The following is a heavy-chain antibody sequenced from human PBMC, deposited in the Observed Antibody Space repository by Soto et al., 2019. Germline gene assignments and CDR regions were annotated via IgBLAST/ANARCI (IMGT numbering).Heavy chain of an antibody. J-gene: IGHJ5*02. CDR2: IYYSGST. D-gene: IGHD3-10*01. CDR1: GGSISSSSYY. V-gene: IGHV4-39*01. Sequence: SETLSLTCTVSGGSISSSSYYWGWIRQPPGKGLEWIGSIYYSGSTYYNPSLKSRVTISVDTSKNQFSLKLSSVTAADTAVYYCARLTVITMVRGVMRPNWFDPSGQATLVTVSS. CDR3: ARLTVITMVRGVMRPNWFDP.